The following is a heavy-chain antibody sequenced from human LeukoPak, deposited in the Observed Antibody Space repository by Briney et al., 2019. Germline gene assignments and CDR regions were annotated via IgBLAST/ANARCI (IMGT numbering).Heavy chain of an antibody. V-gene: IGHV3-30-3*01. CDR3: ARGWDYVWGGYRLLDY. Sequence: GGSLRLSCAASGFTFSSYAMHWVRQAPGKGLEWVAVISYDGSNKYYADSVKGRFTISRDNSKNTLYLQMNSLRAEDTAVYYCARGWDYVWGGYRLLDYWGQGTLVTVSS. D-gene: IGHD3-16*02. J-gene: IGHJ4*02. CDR2: ISYDGSNK. CDR1: GFTFSSYA.